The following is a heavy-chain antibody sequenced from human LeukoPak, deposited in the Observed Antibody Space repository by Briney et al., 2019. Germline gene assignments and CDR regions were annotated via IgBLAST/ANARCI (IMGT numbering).Heavy chain of an antibody. Sequence: ASVKVSCKVSGYTLTELSMHWVRQAPGKGLEWMGGFDPEDGETIYAQKFQGRVTMTEDTSTDTAYVELSSLRSEDTAVYYCATSSKAYYGDYALIFDYWGQGTLVTVSS. CDR1: GYTLTELS. V-gene: IGHV1-24*01. CDR2: FDPEDGET. J-gene: IGHJ4*02. D-gene: IGHD4-17*01. CDR3: ATSSKAYYGDYALIFDY.